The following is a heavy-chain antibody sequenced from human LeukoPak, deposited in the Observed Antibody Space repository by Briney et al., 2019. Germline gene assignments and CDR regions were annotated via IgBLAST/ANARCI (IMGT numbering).Heavy chain of an antibody. CDR2: ISYDGSNK. CDR1: GYTFSSYG. V-gene: IGHV3-30*18. CDR3: ANDIAAAQPNYYYGMDV. J-gene: IGHJ6*02. D-gene: IGHD6-13*01. Sequence: GGSLRLSCAASGYTFSSYGMHWVRQAPGKGLEWVAVISYDGSNKYYADSVKGRFTISRDNSKNTLYLQMNSLRAEDTAVYYCANDIAAAQPNYYYGMDVWGQGTTVTVSS.